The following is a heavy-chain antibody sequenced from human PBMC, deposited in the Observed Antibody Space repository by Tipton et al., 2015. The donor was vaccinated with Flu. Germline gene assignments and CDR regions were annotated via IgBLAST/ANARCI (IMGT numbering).Heavy chain of an antibody. V-gene: IGHV3-33*08. D-gene: IGHD5-12*01. J-gene: IGHJ4*02. CDR1: GFTFSNYG. CDR2: LWSDGTNK. CDR3: ARNLVATHGEVFDY. Sequence: SLRLSCAASGFTFSNYGLHWVRQAPGKGLEWLAVLWSDGTNKYYAASLRGQFTISRDISNNTVFLQMNSLGAEDTAVYYCARNLVATHGEVFDYWGRGTLVTVSS.